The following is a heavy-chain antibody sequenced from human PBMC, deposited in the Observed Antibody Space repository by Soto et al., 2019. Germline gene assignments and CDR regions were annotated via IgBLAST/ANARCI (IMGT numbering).Heavy chain of an antibody. CDR3: ARDPDDYGDYYFDY. CDR1: GFTFSGYA. Sequence: QVQLVESGGGVVQPGRSLRLPCAPPGFTFSGYAMHWFRRAPGRGREWVALIPYDGSNKYYADSVKGRFTISRDNSKNTLYLQMNSLRAEDTAVYYCARDPDDYGDYYFDYWGQGTLVTVSS. V-gene: IGHV3-30-3*01. D-gene: IGHD4-17*01. CDR2: IPYDGSNK. J-gene: IGHJ4*02.